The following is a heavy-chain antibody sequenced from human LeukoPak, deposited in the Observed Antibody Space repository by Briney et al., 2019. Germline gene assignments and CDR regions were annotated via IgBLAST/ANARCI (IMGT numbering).Heavy chain of an antibody. D-gene: IGHD6-13*01. V-gene: IGHV3-48*02. CDR1: GFTFSSYS. CDR3: ARARSIAAAGTSDDAFDI. CDR2: ISSSSSTI. J-gene: IGHJ3*02. Sequence: GGSLRLSCAASGFTFSSYSMNWVRQAPGKGLEWVSYISSSSSTIYYADSVKGRFTISRDNAKNSLYLQMNSLRDEDTAVYYCARARSIAAAGTSDDAFDIWSQGTMVTVSS.